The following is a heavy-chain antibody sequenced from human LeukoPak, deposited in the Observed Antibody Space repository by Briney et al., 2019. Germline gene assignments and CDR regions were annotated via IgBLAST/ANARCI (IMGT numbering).Heavy chain of an antibody. CDR2: IIPIPGIA. CDR1: GGTFSSYA. D-gene: IGHD1-26*01. J-gene: IGHJ4*02. V-gene: IGHV1-69*04. Sequence: ASVKVSCKASGGTFSSYAISWVRQAPGQGLEWMGRIIPIPGIANYAQKFQGRVTITADKSTSTAYMELSSLRSEDTAVYYCARSARELPTDYWGQGTLVTVSS. CDR3: ARSARELPTDY.